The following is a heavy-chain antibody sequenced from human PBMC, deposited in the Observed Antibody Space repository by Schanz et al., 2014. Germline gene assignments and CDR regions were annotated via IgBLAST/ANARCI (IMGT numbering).Heavy chain of an antibody. Sequence: QVQLQESGPGLVKPSDTLSLTCAVSGYSISRSNWWGWIRQPPGKGLEWIGYIYHSGSTYYNPSRKSRVTISVDRSKNQFSLILNSVTAADTAVYYCDRSPGDFPGWFDSWGQGTLVTVSS. D-gene: IGHD4-17*01. CDR3: DRSPGDFPGWFDS. CDR1: GYSISRSNW. J-gene: IGHJ5*01. CDR2: IYHSGST. V-gene: IGHV4-28*01.